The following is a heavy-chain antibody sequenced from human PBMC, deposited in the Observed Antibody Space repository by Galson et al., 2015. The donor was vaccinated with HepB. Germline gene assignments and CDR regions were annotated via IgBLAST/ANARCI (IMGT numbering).Heavy chain of an antibody. CDR2: IHYSGST. V-gene: IGHV4-59*01. D-gene: IGHD6-13*01. CDR1: GASISSYY. CDR3: AGDTSSWERNDY. J-gene: IGHJ4*02. Sequence: ETLSLTCIVSGASISSYYWTWIRQSPGKGLEWIGYIHYSGSTNYNPSLKSRVTISIDASKSQFSLKLNSVAAADTAVYYCAGDTSSWERNDYWGQGTLVTVSS.